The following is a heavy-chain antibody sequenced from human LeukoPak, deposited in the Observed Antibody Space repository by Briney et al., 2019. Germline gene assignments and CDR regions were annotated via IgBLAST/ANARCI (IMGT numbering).Heavy chain of an antibody. CDR3: ARVAGTAMAYFDY. CDR1: GYTFTNYG. V-gene: IGHV1-18*01. Sequence: ASVKVSCKASGYTFTNYGFSWVRQAPGQGLEWMGWISAYNGYTDYAQKFQFRVTMTTDTSTSTAYMELRSLRSDDTAVYYCARVAGTAMAYFDYWGQGTLVTVSS. CDR2: ISAYNGYT. J-gene: IGHJ4*02. D-gene: IGHD5-18*01.